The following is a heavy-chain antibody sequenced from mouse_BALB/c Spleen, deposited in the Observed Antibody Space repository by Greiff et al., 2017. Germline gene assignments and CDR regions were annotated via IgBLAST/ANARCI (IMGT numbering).Heavy chain of an antibody. Sequence: VKLQQPGAELVKPGASVKLSCKASGYTFTSYWMHWVKQRPGQGLEWIGEIDPSDSYTNYNQKFKGKATLTVDKSSSTAYMQLSSLTSEDSAVYYCARWDYGYDNWGQGTTLTVSS. J-gene: IGHJ2*01. CDR3: ARWDYGYDN. V-gene: IGHV1-69*02. D-gene: IGHD2-2*01. CDR1: GYTFTSYW. CDR2: IDPSDSYT.